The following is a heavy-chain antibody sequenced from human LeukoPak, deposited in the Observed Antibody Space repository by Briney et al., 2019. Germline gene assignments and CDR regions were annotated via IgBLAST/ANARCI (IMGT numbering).Heavy chain of an antibody. Sequence: SETLSLTRTVSGGSISSHYWSWIRQPPGKGLEWIGDIYYRGSTNYNPSLKSRVTISVDTSKNQFSLKLSSVTAADTAVYYCARTTRDGYNSHFDYWGQGTLVTVSS. D-gene: IGHD5-24*01. V-gene: IGHV4-59*11. CDR2: IYYRGST. J-gene: IGHJ4*02. CDR1: GGSISSHY. CDR3: ARTTRDGYNSHFDY.